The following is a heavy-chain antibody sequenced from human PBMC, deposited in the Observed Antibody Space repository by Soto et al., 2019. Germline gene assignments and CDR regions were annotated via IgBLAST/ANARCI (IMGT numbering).Heavy chain of an antibody. CDR3: ATYYGSGSFFPAHYYYGMDV. V-gene: IGHV3-48*01. J-gene: IGHJ6*02. CDR1: GFTFSNYR. D-gene: IGHD3-10*01. CDR2: ISSDSSTI. Sequence: EVQLVESGGGLVQPGGSLRLSCAASGFTFSNYRMHWVRQAPGKGLEWVSYISSDSSTISYADSVKGRFTISRDNAKNSLYLQMNSLRAEDTAVYYCATYYGSGSFFPAHYYYGMDVWGQGTTVTVSS.